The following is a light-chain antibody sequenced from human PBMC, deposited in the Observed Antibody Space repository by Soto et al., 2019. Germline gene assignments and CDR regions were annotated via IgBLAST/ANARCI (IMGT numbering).Light chain of an antibody. CDR1: SSNIGGSNS. Sequence: QSALTQPASVSGSPGQSITISCTGTSSNIGGSNSVSCYQQHPGKAPKLLIYDVSNWPSGVSNRFSGPKSGNTASLTISGLQAEDEADYDCSSYTRVTNTPVVFGGGTTLTVL. J-gene: IGLJ2*01. CDR3: SSYTRVTNTPVV. CDR2: DVS. V-gene: IGLV2-14*01.